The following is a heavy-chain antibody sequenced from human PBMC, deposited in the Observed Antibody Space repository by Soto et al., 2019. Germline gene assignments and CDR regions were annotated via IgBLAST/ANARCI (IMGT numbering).Heavy chain of an antibody. CDR2: IYYSGST. D-gene: IGHD5-18*01. V-gene: IGHV4-59*08. CDR1: GGSISSYY. Sequence: QVQLQESGPGLVKPSETLSLTCTVSGGSISSYYWSWIRQPPGKGLEWIGYIYYSGSTNYNPSLKSRVTISVXXSXXQFSXXXSSVXXADXXVYYCARRYGSCFDYWGQGTLVTVSS. CDR3: ARRYGSCFDY. J-gene: IGHJ4*02.